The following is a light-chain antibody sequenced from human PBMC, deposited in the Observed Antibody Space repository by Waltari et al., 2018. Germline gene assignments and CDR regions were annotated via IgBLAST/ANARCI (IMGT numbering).Light chain of an antibody. V-gene: IGLV2-8*01. CDR3: SSYAGSNNLL. CDR1: SSDVGGYNY. Sequence: QSALTQPPSASGSPEQSVTISCTGTSSDVGGYNYVSWYQQHPGKAPKVMIYEVNKRPSGVPDRFSGSKSGNTASLTVSGLQAEDEADYYCSSYAGSNNLLFGGGTKLTVL. CDR2: EVN. J-gene: IGLJ2*01.